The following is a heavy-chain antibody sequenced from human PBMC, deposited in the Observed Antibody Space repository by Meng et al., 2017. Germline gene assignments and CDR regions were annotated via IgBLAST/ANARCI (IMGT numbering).Heavy chain of an antibody. J-gene: IGHJ4*02. CDR3: AHLAHDYGDCDQRSYNGFDY. CDR2: IYWDDDK. CDR1: GLSLSTTGGG. Sequence: SGPTLANPTHTLTLTCTFFGLSLSTTGGGVGWIRQPPGKALEWLALIYWDDDKRYSPSLKSRLTITKDTSKNQVVLTMTNMDPVDTATYYFAHLAHDYGDCDQRSYNGFDYWGQGTLVTVSS. D-gene: IGHD4-17*01. V-gene: IGHV2-5*02.